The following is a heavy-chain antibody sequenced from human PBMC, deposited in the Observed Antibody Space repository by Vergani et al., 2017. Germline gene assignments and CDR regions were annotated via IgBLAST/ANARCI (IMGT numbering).Heavy chain of an antibody. Sequence: QVKLQESGPGLVKPSETLSLTCTASGASVNSYYWSWIRQPPGKGLEWMGYVSFRGDTLYDPSVKGRMTISLNTSSNQFSLYLTSVTAADTAVYYCARSRVYYGARSPDYWGQGTLVTVSS. D-gene: IGHD4/OR15-4a*01. J-gene: IGHJ4*02. CDR2: VSFRGDT. V-gene: IGHV4-59*02. CDR1: GASVNSYY. CDR3: ARSRVYYGARSPDY.